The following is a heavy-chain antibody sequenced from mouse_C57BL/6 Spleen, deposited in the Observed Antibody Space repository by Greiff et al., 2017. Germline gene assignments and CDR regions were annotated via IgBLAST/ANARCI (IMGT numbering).Heavy chain of an antibody. D-gene: IGHD1-1*01. Sequence: EVKVVESGGGLVKPGGSLKLSCAASGFTFSDYGMHWVRQAPEKGLEWVAYISSGSSTIYYADTVKGRFTISRDNAKNTLFLQMTSLRSEDTAMYYCARGYTTVVATGYFDVWGTGTTVTVSS. CDR1: GFTFSDYG. J-gene: IGHJ1*03. CDR3: ARGYTTVVATGYFDV. V-gene: IGHV5-17*01. CDR2: ISSGSSTI.